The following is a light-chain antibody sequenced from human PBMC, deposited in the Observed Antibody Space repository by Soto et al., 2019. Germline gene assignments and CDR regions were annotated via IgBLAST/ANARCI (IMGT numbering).Light chain of an antibody. CDR3: QQYYSSPPT. CDR1: QSVFSSSNYRNY. CDR2: WAS. V-gene: IGKV4-1*01. Sequence: DIVMTQSPDSLAVSLGETATFNCKSSQSVFSSSNYRNYLAWYQQKPRQSPKLLIYWASTRESGVPDRFSGSGSGTDFTLTISNLQAEDVAVYYCQQYYSSPPTFGQGTKVEIK. J-gene: IGKJ1*01.